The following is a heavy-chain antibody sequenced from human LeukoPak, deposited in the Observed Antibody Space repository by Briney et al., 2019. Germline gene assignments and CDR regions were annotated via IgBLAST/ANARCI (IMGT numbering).Heavy chain of an antibody. Sequence: PGGSLRLSCAASGFTFSTYAMHWVRQGPGKGLEWVAAISYDGSNKYYADSVKGRFTISRDNSKNTLYLQMSSLSAEDTAVYYCVRTTTPHYYGSGSYALGYWGQGTLVTVPS. V-gene: IGHV3-30-3*01. J-gene: IGHJ4*02. CDR3: VRTTTPHYYGSGSYALGY. D-gene: IGHD3-10*01. CDR2: ISYDGSNK. CDR1: GFTFSTYA.